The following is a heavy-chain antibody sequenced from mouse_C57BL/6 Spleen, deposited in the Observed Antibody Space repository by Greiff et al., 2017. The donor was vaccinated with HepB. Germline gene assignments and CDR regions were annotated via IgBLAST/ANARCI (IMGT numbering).Heavy chain of an antibody. Sequence: EVQRVESGGGLVQPGGSLKLSCAASGFTFSDYYMYWVRQTPEKRLEWVAYISNGGGSTYYPDTVKGRFTISRDNAKNTLYLQMSRLKSEDTAMYYCARQKGYGTFDYWGQGTTLTVSS. CDR2: ISNGGGST. V-gene: IGHV5-12*01. CDR1: GFTFSDYY. CDR3: ARQKGYGTFDY. J-gene: IGHJ2*01. D-gene: IGHD2-1*01.